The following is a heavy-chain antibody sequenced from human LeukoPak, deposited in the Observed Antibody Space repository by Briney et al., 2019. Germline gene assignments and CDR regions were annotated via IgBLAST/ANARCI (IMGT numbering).Heavy chain of an antibody. CDR2: IRYDGSNI. J-gene: IGHJ3*02. D-gene: IGHD3-3*01. CDR3: AKDISYYDFWSGSPDAFDI. Sequence: GGSLRLSCAASGFTFSSYAMHWVRQAPGKGLEWVAFIRYDGSNIYYADSVKGRFTISRDNSKNTLYLQMNSLRAEDTAVYYCAKDISYYDFWSGSPDAFDIWGQGTMVTVSS. CDR1: GFTFSSYA. V-gene: IGHV3-30*02.